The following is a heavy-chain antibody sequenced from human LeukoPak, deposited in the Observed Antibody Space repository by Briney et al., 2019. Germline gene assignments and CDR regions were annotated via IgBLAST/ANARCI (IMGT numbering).Heavy chain of an antibody. CDR1: GGSFSGYY. J-gene: IGHJ4*02. V-gene: IGHV4-34*01. CDR3: ARVVDTAMVLFDY. CDR2: IYYSGST. D-gene: IGHD5-18*01. Sequence: SETLSLTCAVYGGSFSGYYWSWIRQPPGKGLEWIGSIYYSGSTYYNPSLKSRVTISVDTSKNQFSLKLSSVTAADTAVYYCARVVDTAMVLFDYWGQGTLVTVSS.